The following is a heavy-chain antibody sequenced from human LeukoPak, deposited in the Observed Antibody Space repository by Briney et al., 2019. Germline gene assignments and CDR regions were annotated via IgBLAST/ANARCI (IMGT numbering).Heavy chain of an antibody. CDR1: GYTFTSYY. Sequence: GASVKVSCKASGYTFTSYYMHWVRQAPGQGLEWMGIINPSGGSTSYAQKFQGRVTMTRDTSTSTVYMELSSLRSEDTAVYYCARDLPYSGSYSPWFDPWGQGTLVTVSS. V-gene: IGHV1-46*01. D-gene: IGHD1-26*01. J-gene: IGHJ5*02. CDR3: ARDLPYSGSYSPWFDP. CDR2: INPSGGST.